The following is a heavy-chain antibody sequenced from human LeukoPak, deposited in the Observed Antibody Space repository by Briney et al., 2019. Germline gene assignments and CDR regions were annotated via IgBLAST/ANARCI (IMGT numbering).Heavy chain of an antibody. CDR2: INANTGNP. J-gene: IGHJ3*02. Sequence: ASVKVSCKASGGTFSSYAISWVRQAPGQGLEWMGWINANTGNPTYAQGFTGRVVFSLGTSVSTAYLQINSLKAEDTAVYYCARDIGALTTQVPPDAFDIWGQGTMVTVSS. CDR3: ARDIGALTTQVPPDAFDI. V-gene: IGHV7-4-1*02. CDR1: GGTFSSYA. D-gene: IGHD6-6*01.